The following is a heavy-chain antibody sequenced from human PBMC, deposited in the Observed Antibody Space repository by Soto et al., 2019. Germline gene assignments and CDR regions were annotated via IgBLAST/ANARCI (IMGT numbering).Heavy chain of an antibody. CDR1: GGSISSSNW. CDR3: ASRNYYGSGIRYYYYGMDV. J-gene: IGHJ6*02. V-gene: IGHV4-4*02. CDR2: IYHSGST. Sequence: PSETLTLTCAVSGGSISSSNWWSWVRQPPGKGLEWIGEIYHSGSTNYNPSLKSRVTISVDKSKNQFSLKLSSVTAADTAVYYCASRNYYGSGIRYYYYGMDVWGQGTTVTVSS. D-gene: IGHD3-10*01.